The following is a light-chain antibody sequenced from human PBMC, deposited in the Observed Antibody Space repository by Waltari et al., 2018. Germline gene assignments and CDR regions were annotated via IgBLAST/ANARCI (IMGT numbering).Light chain of an antibody. J-gene: IGKJ4*01. Sequence: DIQMTQSPSSLSASVGDRATITCRASQGISNYLAWYQQKPGKVPKLIYAASTLQTGVPSRFSGSGYGTDFTLTISSLQPEDVATYYCQKYDSAPVTFGGGTKVEIK. CDR2: AAS. V-gene: IGKV1-27*01. CDR1: QGISNY. CDR3: QKYDSAPVT.